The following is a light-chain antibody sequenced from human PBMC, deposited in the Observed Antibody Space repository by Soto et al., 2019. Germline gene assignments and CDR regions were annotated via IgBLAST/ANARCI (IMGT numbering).Light chain of an antibody. CDR1: QDISNY. CDR2: DAS. J-gene: IGKJ2*01. CDR3: QQYENFPYT. Sequence: DIPMTQSPSSLSASVGDKVTITCQASQDISNYVNWYQQKPGKAPKLLIFDASNLKTGVPSRFTGSGSGTDFTLIISSLQPEDIATYYCQQYENFPYTFGQGTKLETK. V-gene: IGKV1-33*01.